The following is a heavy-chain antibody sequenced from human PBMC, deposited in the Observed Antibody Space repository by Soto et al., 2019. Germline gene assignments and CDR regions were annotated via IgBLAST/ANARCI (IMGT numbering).Heavy chain of an antibody. CDR3: ARGYGDYVVWYFDL. V-gene: IGHV4-30-2*01. Sequence: QLQLQESGSGLVKPSQTLSLTCAVSGGSISSGGYSWSWIRQPPGKGLEWIGFIYHSGSTYYNPSLKSRVTISVDRSKNQFSLKRSSVTAADTAVYYCARGYGDYVVWYFDLWGRGTLVTVSS. CDR1: GGSISSGGYS. CDR2: IYHSGST. J-gene: IGHJ2*01. D-gene: IGHD4-17*01.